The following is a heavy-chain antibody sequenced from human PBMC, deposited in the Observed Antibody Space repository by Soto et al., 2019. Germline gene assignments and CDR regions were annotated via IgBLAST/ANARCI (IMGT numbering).Heavy chain of an antibody. CDR3: ASHYLYYYDSSSPMAFDI. Sequence: EVQLVETGGGLIQPGGSLRLSCAASGFTVSSNYMSWVRQAPGKGLEWVSVIYSGGSTYYADSVKGRFTISRDNSKNTLYLQMNSLRAEDTAVYYCASHYLYYYDSSSPMAFDIWGQGTMVTVSS. D-gene: IGHD3-22*01. J-gene: IGHJ3*02. CDR1: GFTVSSNY. CDR2: IYSGGST. V-gene: IGHV3-53*02.